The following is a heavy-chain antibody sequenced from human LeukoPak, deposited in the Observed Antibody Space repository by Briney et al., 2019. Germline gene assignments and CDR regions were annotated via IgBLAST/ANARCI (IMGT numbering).Heavy chain of an antibody. CDR1: GFAFRSYA. D-gene: IGHD3-10*01. CDR3: AKDARGNSGSYYDS. J-gene: IGHJ4*02. Sequence: GSLRLSCAASGFAFRSYAMSWVRQAPGKGLEWVSSISGSGSNTYYADSVKGRFTISRDSSKNMLFVQMNTLRAEDTAAYFCAKDARGNSGSYYDSWGQGILVTVSS. CDR2: ISGSGSNT. V-gene: IGHV3-23*01.